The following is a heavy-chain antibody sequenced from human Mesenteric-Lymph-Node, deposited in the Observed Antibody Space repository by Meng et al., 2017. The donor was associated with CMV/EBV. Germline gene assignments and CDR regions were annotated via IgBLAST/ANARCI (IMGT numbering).Heavy chain of an antibody. CDR1: GFTVSSNY. CDR2: IYSGGST. D-gene: IGHD2-2*01. CDR3: ASSSTRGYYYYYYGMDV. J-gene: IGHJ6*02. Sequence: GGSLRLSCAASGFTVSSNYMSWVRQAPGKGLEWVSVIYSGGSTYYADSVKGRFTISRDNSKNTLYLQMNSLRAEDTAVYYCASSSTRGYYYYYYGMDVWGQGTTVTVSS. V-gene: IGHV3-53*01.